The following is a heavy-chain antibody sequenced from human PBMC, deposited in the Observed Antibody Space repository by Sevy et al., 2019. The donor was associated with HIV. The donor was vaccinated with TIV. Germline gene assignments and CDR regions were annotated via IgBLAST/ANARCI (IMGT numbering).Heavy chain of an antibody. CDR1: GYTFTGYY. CDR3: ARGNVVVPAAYVYYYYMDV. D-gene: IGHD2-2*01. Sequence: ASVKVSCKASGYTFTGYYMHWVRQAPGQGLEWMGWINPSSGGTNYAQKFQGWVTMTRDTSISTAYMELSRLRSDDTAVYYCARGNVVVPAAYVYYYYMDVWGKGTTVTVSS. J-gene: IGHJ6*03. V-gene: IGHV1-2*04. CDR2: INPSSGGT.